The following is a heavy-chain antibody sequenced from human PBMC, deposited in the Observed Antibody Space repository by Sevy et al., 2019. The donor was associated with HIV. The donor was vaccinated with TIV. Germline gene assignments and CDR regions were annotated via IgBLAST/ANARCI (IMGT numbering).Heavy chain of an antibody. CDR2: ISAYNGNT. Sequence: ASVKVSCKASGYTFTSYGISWVRQAPGQGLEWMGWISAYNGNTNYAQKLQGRVTMTTDTSTSTAYMELRSLRSDDTAVYYCARDRGSGSYYSHYYYYGMDVWGQGTTVTVS. V-gene: IGHV1-18*01. CDR3: ARDRGSGSYYSHYYYYGMDV. CDR1: GYTFTSYG. D-gene: IGHD3-10*01. J-gene: IGHJ6*02.